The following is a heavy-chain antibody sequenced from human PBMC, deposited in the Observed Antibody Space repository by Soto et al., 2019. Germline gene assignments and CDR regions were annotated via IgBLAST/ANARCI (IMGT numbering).Heavy chain of an antibody. CDR2: IYHSGST. CDR1: GGSISSSNW. V-gene: IGHV4-4*02. CDR3: AREGGGGYCSGGSCYTTHFDY. Sequence: QVQLQESGPGLVKPSGTLSLTCAVSGGSISSSNWWSWVRQPPGKGLEWIGEIYHSGSTNYNPSLKSRVTISVDKSKNQFSLKLSSVTAADTAVYYCAREGGGGYCSGGSCYTTHFDYWGQGTLVTVSS. J-gene: IGHJ4*02. D-gene: IGHD2-15*01.